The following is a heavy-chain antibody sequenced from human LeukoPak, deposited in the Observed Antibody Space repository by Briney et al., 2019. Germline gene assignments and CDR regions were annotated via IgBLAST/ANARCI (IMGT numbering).Heavy chain of an antibody. CDR3: ALRGEDFWSGYQDY. CDR2: ISWNSGSI. V-gene: IGHV3-9*01. D-gene: IGHD3-3*01. Sequence: GGSLRLSCAASGFTFDDYAMHWVRHAPGKGLEWVSGISWNSGSIGYADSVKGRFTISRDNAKNSLYLQMNSLRAEDTALYYCALRGEDFWSGYQDYWGQGTLVTVSS. CDR1: GFTFDDYA. J-gene: IGHJ4*02.